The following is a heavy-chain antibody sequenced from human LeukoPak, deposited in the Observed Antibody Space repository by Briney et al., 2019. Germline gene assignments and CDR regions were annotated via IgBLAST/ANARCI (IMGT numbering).Heavy chain of an antibody. CDR2: IYWDDDK. J-gene: IGHJ1*01. V-gene: IGHV2-5*02. Sequence: SGPTLVNPTQTLTLTCTFSGFSLSTSGVGVGWIRQPPGKALEWLALIYWDDDKRYSPSLKSRLTITKDTSKNQVVLTMTNMDPVDTATYYCAHFLVEAVAGTTCAEYFQHWGQGTLVTVSS. CDR1: GFSLSTSGVG. D-gene: IGHD6-19*01. CDR3: AHFLVEAVAGTTCAEYFQH.